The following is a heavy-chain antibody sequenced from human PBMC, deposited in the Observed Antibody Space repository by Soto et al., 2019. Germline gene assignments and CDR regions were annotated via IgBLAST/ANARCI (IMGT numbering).Heavy chain of an antibody. Sequence: ASVKVSCKASGGTFSSYAISWVRQAPGQGLEWMGGIIPIFGTANYAQKFQGRVTITGDESMSTAYMELSSLRSEDTAVYYCARGIKYGDYSRWFAPRGQGTPVPVSS. D-gene: IGHD4-17*01. CDR1: GGTFSSYA. CDR3: ARGIKYGDYSRWFAP. CDR2: IIPIFGTA. J-gene: IGHJ5*02. V-gene: IGHV1-69*01.